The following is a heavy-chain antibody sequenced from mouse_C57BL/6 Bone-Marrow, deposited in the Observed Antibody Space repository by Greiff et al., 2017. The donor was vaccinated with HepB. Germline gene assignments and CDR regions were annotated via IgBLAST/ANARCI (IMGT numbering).Heavy chain of an antibody. Sequence: VQLQQSGAELARPGASVKMSCKASGYTFTSYTMHWVKQRPGQGLEWIGYINPSSGYTKYNQKFKDKATLTADKSSRTAYMQLSSLTSEDSAVYYCAREGDYYGSPYWYFDVWGTGTTVTVSS. CDR3: AREGDYYGSPYWYFDV. V-gene: IGHV1-4*01. D-gene: IGHD1-1*01. CDR2: INPSSGYT. J-gene: IGHJ1*03. CDR1: GYTFTSYT.